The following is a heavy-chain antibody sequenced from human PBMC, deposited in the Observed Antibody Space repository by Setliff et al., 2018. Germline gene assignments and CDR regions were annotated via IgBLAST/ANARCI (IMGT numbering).Heavy chain of an antibody. D-gene: IGHD6-6*01. CDR3: ARASIATRWSDY. CDR2: INPNSGGT. Sequence: ASVKVSCKASGYTFTGYYLHWVRQAPGQGLEWMGWINPNSGGTNYAQKFQGWVTMTRDTSISTAYMELSRLRSDDTAVYYCARASIATRWSDYWGQGNLVTVSS. V-gene: IGHV1-2*04. CDR1: GYTFTGYY. J-gene: IGHJ4*02.